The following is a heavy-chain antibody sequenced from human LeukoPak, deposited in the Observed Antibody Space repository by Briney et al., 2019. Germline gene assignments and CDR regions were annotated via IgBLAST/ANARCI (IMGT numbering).Heavy chain of an antibody. CDR3: AKGPAAADYYFDY. J-gene: IGHJ4*02. CDR2: ISWNSGNI. Sequence: GGSLRLSCAASGFTFDDYAMHWVRQAPGKSLEWVSGISWNSGNIGYADSVKGRFTISRDNAKNSLYLQMNSLRAEDTALYYCAKGPAAADYYFDYWGQGTLVTVSS. V-gene: IGHV3-9*01. CDR1: GFTFDDYA. D-gene: IGHD6-13*01.